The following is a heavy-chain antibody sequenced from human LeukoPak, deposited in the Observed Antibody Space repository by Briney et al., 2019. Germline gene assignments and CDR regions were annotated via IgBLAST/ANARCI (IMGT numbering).Heavy chain of an antibody. CDR1: GYSISSGYY. CDR3: ARIYDSGNLHFDY. J-gene: IGHJ4*02. V-gene: IGHV4-38-2*02. CDR2: IYHSGST. Sequence: PSETLSLTCTVSGYSISSGYYWGWIRQPPGKGLEWIGSIYHSGSTYYNPSLKSRVTISVDTSKNQFSLKLSSVTAADTAVYYCARIYDSGNLHFDYWGQGTLVTVSS. D-gene: IGHD1-26*01.